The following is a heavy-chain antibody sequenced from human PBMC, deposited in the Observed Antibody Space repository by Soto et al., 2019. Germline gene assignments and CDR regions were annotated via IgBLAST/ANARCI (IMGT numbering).Heavy chain of an antibody. Sequence: QVHLVQSGAEVKKPGSSVKVSCKASGRTFSTSGISWVRQAPGQGLEWVGRVVPLLGTPTNAQRFQGRVTITADESTSTAYMELSSLRSEDTAGYYCAREFSSGWGGYWSQGTLVAVAS. V-gene: IGHV1-69*01. CDR1: GRTFSTSG. D-gene: IGHD6-19*01. CDR3: AREFSSGWGGY. CDR2: VVPLLGTP. J-gene: IGHJ4*02.